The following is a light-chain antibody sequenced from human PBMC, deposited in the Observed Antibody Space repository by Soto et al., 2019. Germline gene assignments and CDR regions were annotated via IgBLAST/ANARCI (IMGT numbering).Light chain of an antibody. CDR2: EVS. CDR1: SNDVGGYNY. CDR3: CSYTSTNSRV. V-gene: IGLV2-14*01. J-gene: IGLJ3*02. Sequence: QSVLTQPASMSGSPGQSITISCTGTSNDVGGYNYVSWYQQHPGKAPKLMIFEVSNRPSGVSNRFSGSKSGNTASLTISGPQAEDEAYYYCCSYTSTNSRVFGGGTKLTVL.